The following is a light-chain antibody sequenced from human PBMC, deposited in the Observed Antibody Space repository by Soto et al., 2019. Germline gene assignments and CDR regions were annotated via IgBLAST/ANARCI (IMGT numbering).Light chain of an antibody. V-gene: IGKV1-27*01. CDR2: AAS. Sequence: DIQMTQSPSSLSASVGDRVTITCRASQGISNYLAWYQQKPGKVPKLLIYAASTLQSGVPSRFSGSGSGTKFTLTISSLQPEDVATYYCQKYNSAPRAFGQGTKVEIK. CDR3: QKYNSAPRA. CDR1: QGISNY. J-gene: IGKJ1*01.